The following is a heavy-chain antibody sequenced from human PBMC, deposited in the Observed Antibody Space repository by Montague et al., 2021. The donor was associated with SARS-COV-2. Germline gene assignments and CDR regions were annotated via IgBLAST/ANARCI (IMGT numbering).Heavy chain of an antibody. CDR3: ARVCPSAWRQLDC. CDR2: LYYSGST. D-gene: IGHD6-19*01. CDR1: GGSISSYY. V-gene: IGHV4-59*12. J-gene: IGHJ4*02. Sequence: SDTLSLTCTVSGGSISSYYWSWIRQPPGKGLEWIGYLYYSGSTNYNPSLKSRVTISVDTSKNQFSLRLNSVTAADTAVYYCARVCPSAWRQLDCWGQGILVTVSS.